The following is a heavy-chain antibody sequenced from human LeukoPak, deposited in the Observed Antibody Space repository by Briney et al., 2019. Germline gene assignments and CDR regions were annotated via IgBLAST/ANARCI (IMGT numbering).Heavy chain of an antibody. CDR2: ISGSGGST. V-gene: IGHV3-23*01. CDR1: GFTFSSYA. Sequence: GGSLRLSCAASGFTFSSYAMSWVRQAPGKGLEWVSAISGSGGSTYYADSVKGRFTISRDNSKNTLYLQMNSLRAEDTAVYYCAKDRPRITMVRAEFDYWGQGTLVTVSS. D-gene: IGHD3-10*01. CDR3: AKDRPRITMVRAEFDY. J-gene: IGHJ4*02.